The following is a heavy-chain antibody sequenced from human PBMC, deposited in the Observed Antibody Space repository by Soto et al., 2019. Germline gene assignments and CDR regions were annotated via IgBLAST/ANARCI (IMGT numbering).Heavy chain of an antibody. CDR2: IVVGSGNT. J-gene: IGHJ4*02. V-gene: IGHV1-58*01. D-gene: IGHD3-22*01. CDR3: AAQPRIYYYDSTVDY. CDR1: GFTFTSSA. Sequence: SVKVSCKASGFTFTSSAVQWLRQARGQRLEWIGWIVVGSGNTNYAQKFQERVTITRDMSTSTAYMELSSLRSEDTAVYYCAAQPRIYYYDSTVDYWGQGTLVTVSS.